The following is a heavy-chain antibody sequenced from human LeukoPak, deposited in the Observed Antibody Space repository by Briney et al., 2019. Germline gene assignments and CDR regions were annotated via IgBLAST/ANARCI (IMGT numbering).Heavy chain of an antibody. D-gene: IGHD3-9*01. CDR3: ARDHPIRYLGFDP. J-gene: IGHJ5*02. CDR1: GYTFKNFG. V-gene: IGHV1-69*13. Sequence: SVKVSCKASGYTFKNFGISWVRQAPGQGLEWMGGIIPIFGTANYAQKFQGRVTITADESTSTAYMELSSLRSEDTAVHYCARDHPIRYLGFDPWGQGTLVTVSS. CDR2: IIPIFGTA.